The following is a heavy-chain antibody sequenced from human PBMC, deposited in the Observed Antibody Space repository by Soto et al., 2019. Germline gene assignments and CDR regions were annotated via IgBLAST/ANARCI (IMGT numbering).Heavy chain of an antibody. D-gene: IGHD3-10*02. Sequence: QVQLVESGGGVVQPGTSLRLSCAASGFTFSTYGMHWVRQAPGEGLEWVAVVSYEGSAQFYADSVRGRFTISRDNSKNTLYLQLHSLRAEDTAVYYCAKESLPKTMFYWYFDLWGRGTLVTVSS. CDR2: VSYEGSAQ. CDR3: AKESLPKTMFYWYFDL. V-gene: IGHV3-30*18. J-gene: IGHJ2*01. CDR1: GFTFSTYG.